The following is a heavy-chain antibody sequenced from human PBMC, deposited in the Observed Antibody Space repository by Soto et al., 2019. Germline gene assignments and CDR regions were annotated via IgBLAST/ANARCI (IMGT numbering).Heavy chain of an antibody. CDR1: RFTFSAFA. CDR3: ATGDYYTSGRGSFDH. J-gene: IGHJ4*02. CDR2: IWYDGSNQ. V-gene: IGHV3-33*01. Sequence: QVQLVESGGGVVQPGRSLRLYCTTSRFTFSAFAMHWVRQAPGKGLEWVALIWYDGSNQNYADSVKGRFTISRDNSKSMLYLQMNGLRAEDTGIYYCATGDYYTSGRGSFDHWGQGTLVTVSS. D-gene: IGHD3-10*01.